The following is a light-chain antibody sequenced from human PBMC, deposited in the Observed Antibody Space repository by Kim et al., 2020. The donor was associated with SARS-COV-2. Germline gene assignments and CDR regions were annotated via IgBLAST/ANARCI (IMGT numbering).Light chain of an antibody. CDR2: GAS. Sequence: VSPGERATLSCRASQSVSSNLAWYQQKPGQAPRLLIYGASTRATGIPARFSGSGSGTEFTLTISSLQSEDFAVYYCQQYYNWPPLTFGGGTKVEIK. CDR3: QQYYNWPPLT. V-gene: IGKV3-15*01. CDR1: QSVSSN. J-gene: IGKJ4*01.